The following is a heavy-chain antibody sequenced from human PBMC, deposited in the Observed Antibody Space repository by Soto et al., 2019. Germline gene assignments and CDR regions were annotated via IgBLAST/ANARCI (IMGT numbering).Heavy chain of an antibody. CDR1: GGSFSGYY. CDR2: INHSGST. V-gene: IGHV4-34*01. CDR3: ASRPHCTNGVCPSYFDY. J-gene: IGHJ4*02. Sequence: SETLSLTCAVYGGSFSGYYWSWIRQPPGKGLEWIGEINHSGSTNYNPSLKSRVTISVDTSKNQFSLKLSSVTAADTAVYYCASRPHCTNGVCPSYFDYWGQGTLVTVYS. D-gene: IGHD2-8*01.